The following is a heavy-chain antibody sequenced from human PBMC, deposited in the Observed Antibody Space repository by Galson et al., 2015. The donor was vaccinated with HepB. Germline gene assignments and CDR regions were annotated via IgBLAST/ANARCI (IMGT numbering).Heavy chain of an antibody. D-gene: IGHD5-18*01. CDR1: GFTFSSYG. V-gene: IGHV3-30*02. CDR2: IRYDGSNK. CDR3: AKDLGQLWSDGKFDY. Sequence: SLRLSCAASGFTFSSYGMHWVRQAPGKGLEWVAFIRYDGSNKYYADSVKGRFTISRDNSKNTLYLQMNSLRAEDTAVYYCAKDLGQLWSDGKFDYWGQGTLVTVSS. J-gene: IGHJ4*02.